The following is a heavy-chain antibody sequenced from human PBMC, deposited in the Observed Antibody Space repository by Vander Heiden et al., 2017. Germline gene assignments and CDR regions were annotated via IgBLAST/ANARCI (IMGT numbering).Heavy chain of an antibody. CDR3: AKDLRSIYCSGGSCS. V-gene: IGHV3-23*01. D-gene: IGHD2-15*01. Sequence: EVQLLESGGGLVQPGGSLRLSCAASAFTFSSYAMSWVRQAPGKGLEWVSAISGSGGSTYYADSVKGRFTISRDNSKNTLYLQMNSLRAEDTAVYYCAKDLRSIYCSGGSCSWGQGTLVTVSS. J-gene: IGHJ5*02. CDR1: AFTFSSYA. CDR2: ISGSGGST.